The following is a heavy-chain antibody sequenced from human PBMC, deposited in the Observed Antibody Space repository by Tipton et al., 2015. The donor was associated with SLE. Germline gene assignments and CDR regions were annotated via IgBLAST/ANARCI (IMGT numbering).Heavy chain of an antibody. Sequence: TLSLTCSVSGYSISTTSSYWVWIRQPPGKGLEWIGMIYYSGITYNNPPLKSRVTMSVDSSTNMFSLKVNSVTAADTAVYYCARTGSGRFYWMWGQGTLVTVSS. CDR1: GYSISTTSSY. D-gene: IGHD2-8*02. J-gene: IGHJ4*02. CDR3: ARTGSGRFYWM. CDR2: IYYSGIT. V-gene: IGHV4-39*07.